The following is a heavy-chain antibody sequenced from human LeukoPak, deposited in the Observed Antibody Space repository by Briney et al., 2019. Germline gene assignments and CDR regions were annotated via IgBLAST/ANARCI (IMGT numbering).Heavy chain of an antibody. V-gene: IGHV3-23*01. J-gene: IGHJ2*01. D-gene: IGHD3-10*01. CDR1: GFTFSIYG. CDR3: AKDLSLWFGELFSNFAVGYLDL. Sequence: GGSLRLSCAASGFTFSIYGMTWVRQAPGKGLEWVSAISGRGGSTYYADSVKGRFTISRDNSKNTLSLQMNSLRAEDTAVYYCAKDLSLWFGELFSNFAVGYLDLWGRGTLVTVSS. CDR2: ISGRGGST.